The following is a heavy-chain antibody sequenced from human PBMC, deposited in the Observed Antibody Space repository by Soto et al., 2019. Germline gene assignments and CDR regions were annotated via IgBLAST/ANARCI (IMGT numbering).Heavy chain of an antibody. CDR3: ARRYYYDSSAFDP. V-gene: IGHV4-30-2*01. CDR1: GGSISSGGYS. CDR2: IYHSGST. Sequence: SSETLSLTCAVSGGSISSGGYSWSWIRQPPGKGLEWIGYIYHSGSTYYNPSLKSRVTISVDRSKNQFSLKLSSVTAADTAVYYCARRYYYDSSAFDPWGQGTLVTVSS. D-gene: IGHD3-22*01. J-gene: IGHJ5*02.